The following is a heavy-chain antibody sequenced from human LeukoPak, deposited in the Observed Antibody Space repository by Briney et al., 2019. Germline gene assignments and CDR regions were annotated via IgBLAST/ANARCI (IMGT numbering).Heavy chain of an antibody. J-gene: IGHJ3*02. CDR3: ARGRVVVVIDDAFDI. D-gene: IGHD3-22*01. CDR1: GFTFSSYG. CDR2: IWYDGSNK. V-gene: IGHV3-33*01. Sequence: PGGSLRLSCAASGFTFSSYGMHWVRQAPGKGLEWVAVIWYDGSNKYYAASVKGRFTISRDNSKNTLYLQMNSLRAEDTAVYYCARGRVVVVIDDAFDIWGQGTMVTVSS.